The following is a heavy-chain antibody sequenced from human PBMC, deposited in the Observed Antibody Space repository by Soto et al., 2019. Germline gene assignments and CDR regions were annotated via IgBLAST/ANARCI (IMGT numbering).Heavy chain of an antibody. CDR3: ARDLSYCSGRSCYSENDAFDI. D-gene: IGHD2-15*01. J-gene: IGHJ3*02. V-gene: IGHV1-8*01. CDR1: GYTFTSYD. CDR2: MNPNSGNT. Sequence: ASVKVSCKASGYTFTSYDINWVRQATGQGLEWMGWMNPNSGNTGYAQKFQGRVTMTRNTSISTAYMELSSLRSEDTAVYYCARDLSYCSGRSCYSENDAFDIWGQGTMVTVSS.